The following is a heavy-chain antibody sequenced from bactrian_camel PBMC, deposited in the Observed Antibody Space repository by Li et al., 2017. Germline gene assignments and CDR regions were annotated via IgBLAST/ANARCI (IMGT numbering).Heavy chain of an antibody. D-gene: IGHD6*01. V-gene: IGHV3S59*01. CDR1: GIHLSSAFC. CDR3: AEGRGSRGEHCYSLNY. CDR2: IRRSGGET. Sequence: VQLVESGGGSVQAGGSLRLSCAGTGIHLSSAFCVGWFRQVPGKEREGIAAIRRSGGETWYAGSVKGRFTISQDTATNTLFLEMNNLQPEDTATYYCAEGRGSRGEHCYSLNYWGQGTQVTVS. J-gene: IGHJ4*01.